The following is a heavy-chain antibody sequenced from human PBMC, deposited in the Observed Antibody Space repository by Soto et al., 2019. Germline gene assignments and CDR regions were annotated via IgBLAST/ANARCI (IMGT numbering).Heavy chain of an antibody. J-gene: IGHJ6*02. D-gene: IGHD3-16*01. CDR1: GYTFTSYY. CDR3: ARGYPRKGDPYGMDV. CDR2: INPSGGST. V-gene: IGHV1-46*01. Sequence: ASVKVSCKASGYTFTSYYMHWWRRAPGQGLEWMGIINPSGGSTSYAQKFQGRVTMTRDTSTSTVYMELSSLRSEDTAVYYCARGYPRKGDPYGMDVWGQGTTVTVSS.